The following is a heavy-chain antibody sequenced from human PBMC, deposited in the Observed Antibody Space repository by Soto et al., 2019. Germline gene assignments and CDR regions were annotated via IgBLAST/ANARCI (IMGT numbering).Heavy chain of an antibody. V-gene: IGHV3-53*01. Sequence: PGGSLRLSCAASGFSVRSSQMSWVRQAPGKGLEWVSIIFSDGTTHYGVSVKGRFTISRDNAKNTLYLQMNSLRAEDTAVYYCARSSAPGLFDYWGQGTLVTVSS. CDR3: ARSSAPGLFDY. D-gene: IGHD1-1*01. CDR1: GFSVRSSQ. J-gene: IGHJ4*02. CDR2: IFSDGTT.